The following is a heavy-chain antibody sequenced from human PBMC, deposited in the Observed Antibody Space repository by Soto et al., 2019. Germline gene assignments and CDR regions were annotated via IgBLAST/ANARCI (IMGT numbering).Heavy chain of an antibody. J-gene: IGHJ6*02. V-gene: IGHV3-73*01. Sequence: GGSLRPPGASSWYTLLASAMRLARQASGKAPAWVGRIRSKANSYATAYAASVKGRFTISRDDSKNTAYLQMNSLKTEDTAVYYCTIRNGPVPAAMGHYYYGMDVWGQGTTVTVSS. CDR2: IRSKANSYAT. CDR1: WYTLLASA. D-gene: IGHD2-2*01. CDR3: TIRNGPVPAAMGHYYYGMDV.